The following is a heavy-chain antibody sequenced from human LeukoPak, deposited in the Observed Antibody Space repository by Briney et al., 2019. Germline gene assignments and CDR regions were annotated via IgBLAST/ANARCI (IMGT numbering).Heavy chain of an antibody. V-gene: IGHV1-2*02. CDR1: GYTFTGYY. D-gene: IGHD3-9*01. CDR3: ARERSTFDWSPKYYYYAMDV. J-gene: IGHJ6*02. CDR2: INPNSGGT. Sequence: ASVKVSCKASGYTFTGYYMHWVRQAPGQGLEWMGWINPNSGGTNYAQKFQGRVTMARDTSISTAYMELSRLRSDDTAVYYCARERSTFDWSPKYYYYAMDVWGQGTTVTVSS.